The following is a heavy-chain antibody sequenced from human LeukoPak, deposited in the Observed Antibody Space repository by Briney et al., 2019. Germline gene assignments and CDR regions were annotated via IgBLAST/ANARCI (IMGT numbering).Heavy chain of an antibody. V-gene: IGHV1-69*01. J-gene: IGHJ6*04. D-gene: IGHD2-2*01. CDR1: GGTFSSYA. CDR2: IIPIFGTA. CDR3: AAECSSTSCRPPPDYYYYYYGMDV. Sequence: SVKVSCKASGGTFSSYAISWVRQAPGQGLEWTGGIIPIFGTANYAQKFQGRVTITADESTSTAYMELSSLRSEDTAVYYCAAECSSTSCRPPPDYYYYYYGMDVWGKGTTVTVSS.